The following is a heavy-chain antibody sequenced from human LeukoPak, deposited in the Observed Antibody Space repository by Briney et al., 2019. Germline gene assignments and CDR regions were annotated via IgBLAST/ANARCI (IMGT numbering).Heavy chain of an antibody. CDR1: GFTFSSYS. V-gene: IGHV3-21*01. Sequence: PGGSLRLSCAASGFTFSSYSMNWVRQAPGKGLEWVSSISSSSSYIHYADSVKGRFTVSRDNAKNSLYLQMNSLRAEDTAVYYCAMEGMGFDYWGQGTLVTVSS. CDR2: ISSSSSYI. D-gene: IGHD6-13*01. CDR3: AMEGMGFDY. J-gene: IGHJ4*02.